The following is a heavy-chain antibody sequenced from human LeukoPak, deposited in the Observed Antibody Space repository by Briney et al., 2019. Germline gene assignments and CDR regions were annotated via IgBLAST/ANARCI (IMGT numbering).Heavy chain of an antibody. CDR2: IRYDGSNK. D-gene: IGHD5-18*01. Sequence: GGSLRLSCAASGFTFSSYGMHWVRQAPGKGLEWVAFIRYDGSNKYYADSVKGRFTISRDNSKNTLYLQMNSLRAEDTAVYYCAKALRSDTAMVIWTRNYYYYYMDVWGKGTTVTISS. CDR1: GFTFSSYG. CDR3: AKALRSDTAMVIWTRNYYYYYMDV. J-gene: IGHJ6*03. V-gene: IGHV3-30*02.